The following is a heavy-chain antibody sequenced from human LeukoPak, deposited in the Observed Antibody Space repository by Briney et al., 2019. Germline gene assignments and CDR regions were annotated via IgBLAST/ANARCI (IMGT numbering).Heavy chain of an antibody. CDR3: ATWTLRPGILWWADAFDI. V-gene: IGHV1-8*01. D-gene: IGHD2-21*01. CDR2: MNPNSGNT. J-gene: IGHJ3*02. Sequence: ASVKVSCKASGYTFTSYDINWVRQATGQGLEWMGWMNPNSGNTGYAQKFQGRVTMTRNTSISTAYMELSSLRSEDTAVYYCATWTLRPGILWWADAFDIWGQGTMVTVSS. CDR1: GYTFTSYD.